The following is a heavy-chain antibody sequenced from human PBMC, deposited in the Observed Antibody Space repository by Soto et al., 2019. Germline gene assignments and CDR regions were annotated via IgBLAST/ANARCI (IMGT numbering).Heavy chain of an antibody. V-gene: IGHV3-21*01. D-gene: IGHD2-15*01. CDR1: GFTFSSYS. CDR3: ARLPDCSGGSCYSEGIYY. J-gene: IGHJ4*02. Sequence: LRLSCAASGFTFSSYSMNWVRQAPGKGLEWVSSISSSSSYIYYADSVKGRFTISRDNAKNSLYLQMNSLRAEDTAVYYCARLPDCSGGSCYSEGIYYWGQGTLVTV. CDR2: ISSSSSYI.